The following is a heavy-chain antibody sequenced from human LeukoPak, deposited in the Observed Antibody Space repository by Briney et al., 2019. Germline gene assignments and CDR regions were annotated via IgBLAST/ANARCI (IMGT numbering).Heavy chain of an antibody. V-gene: IGHV3-30*04. CDR3: ARSPPGSSSSPFDY. J-gene: IGHJ4*02. D-gene: IGHD6-6*01. CDR1: GFTFSSYA. CDR2: ISYEGRDK. Sequence: GRSLRLSCAASGFTFSSYAMHWVRQAPGKGLEWVAVISYEGRDKDYADSVKGRFTISRDNPKTTPYLQMNSMRAEDTAVYYCARSPPGSSSSPFDYWGQGTLVTVSS.